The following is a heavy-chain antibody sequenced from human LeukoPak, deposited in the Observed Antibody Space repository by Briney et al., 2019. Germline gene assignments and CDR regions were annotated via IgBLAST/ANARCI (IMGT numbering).Heavy chain of an antibody. Sequence: GGSLRLSCAASGFTFSSYAMHCVRQAPGKGLEWVAVISYDGSNKYYADSVKGRFTISRDNSKNTLYLQMNSLRAEDTAVYYCARDGRYDYVWGSYRSAFYYFDYWGQGTLVTVSS. V-gene: IGHV3-30*04. D-gene: IGHD3-16*02. J-gene: IGHJ4*02. CDR3: ARDGRYDYVWGSYRSAFYYFDY. CDR2: ISYDGSNK. CDR1: GFTFSSYA.